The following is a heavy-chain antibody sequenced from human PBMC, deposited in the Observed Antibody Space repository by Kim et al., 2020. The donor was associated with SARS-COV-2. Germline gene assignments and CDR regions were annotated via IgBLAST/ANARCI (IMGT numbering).Heavy chain of an antibody. J-gene: IGHJ4*02. Sequence: GGSLRLSCAGSGFTFSDHYMEWVRQAPGKGLEWVGRIKNRANSFTTEYAASVKGRFTISREDSKNSQYLQMNSLKTEDTAVYYCARRGENGSSGFDYWGQGTLVTVSS. CDR1: GFTFSDHY. D-gene: IGHD3-10*01. V-gene: IGHV3-72*01. CDR3: ARRGENGSSGFDY. CDR2: IKNRANSFTT.